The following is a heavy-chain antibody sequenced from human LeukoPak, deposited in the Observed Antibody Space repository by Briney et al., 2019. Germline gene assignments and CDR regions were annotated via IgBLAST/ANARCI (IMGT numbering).Heavy chain of an antibody. J-gene: IGHJ4*02. Sequence: GGSLRLSCAASGFTFSSYGMHWVRQAPGKGLEWVAVIWYDGSNKYYADSVKGRFTISRDNSKNPLYLKMNSLRAEDTAVYYCARELTGRNYFDYWGQGNLVTVSS. D-gene: IGHD3-9*01. CDR3: ARELTGRNYFDY. CDR1: GFTFSSYG. V-gene: IGHV3-33*01. CDR2: IWYDGSNK.